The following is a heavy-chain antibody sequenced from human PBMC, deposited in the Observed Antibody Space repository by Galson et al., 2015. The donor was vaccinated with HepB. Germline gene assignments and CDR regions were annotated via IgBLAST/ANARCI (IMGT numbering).Heavy chain of an antibody. CDR3: AGAYYYDSSGSNYFDY. J-gene: IGHJ4*02. CDR1: GGTFSSYA. Sequence: SVKVSCKASGGTFSSYAISWVRQAPGQGLEWMGGIIPIFGTANYAQKFQGRVTITADESTSTAYMELSSLRSEDTAVYYCAGAYYYDSSGSNYFDYWGQGTLVTVSS. V-gene: IGHV1-69*13. CDR2: IIPIFGTA. D-gene: IGHD3-22*01.